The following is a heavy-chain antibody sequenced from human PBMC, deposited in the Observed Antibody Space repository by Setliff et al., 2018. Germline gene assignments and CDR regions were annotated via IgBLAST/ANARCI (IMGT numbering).Heavy chain of an antibody. V-gene: IGHV1-18*01. CDR1: GFSFTTYG. D-gene: IGHD2-21*01. Sequence: ASVKVSCKTSGFSFTTYGITWVRQAPGQGLEWMGWISAYNGNTDSAQKFQGRVTMSADTSTTTVYMELRSLRSDDTAVYYCARDRGGDDFVGAVGDSFDIWGQETMVTVSS. CDR3: ARDRGGDDFVGAVGDSFDI. CDR2: ISAYNGNT. J-gene: IGHJ3*02.